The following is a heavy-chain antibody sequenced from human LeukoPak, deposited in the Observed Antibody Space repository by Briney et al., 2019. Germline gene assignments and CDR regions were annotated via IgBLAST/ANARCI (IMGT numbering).Heavy chain of an antibody. J-gene: IGHJ2*01. Sequence: ASVKVSCKASAYTFTSYGISWVRQAPGQGLEWMGWISAYNGNTNYAQKLQGRVTMTTDTSTSTAYMELRSLRSDDTAVYYCARVGGVVVVPAARNWYFDLWGRGTLVTVSS. CDR3: ARVGGVVVVPAARNWYFDL. CDR2: ISAYNGNT. V-gene: IGHV1-18*04. CDR1: AYTFTSYG. D-gene: IGHD2-2*01.